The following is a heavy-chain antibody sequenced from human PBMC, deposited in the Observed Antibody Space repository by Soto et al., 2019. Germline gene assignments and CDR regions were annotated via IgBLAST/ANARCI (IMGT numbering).Heavy chain of an antibody. D-gene: IGHD2-2*02. J-gene: IGHJ5*02. CDR1: GLTFSKYW. CDR3: ATLIPPEAP. Sequence: PGGSLRLSCAASGLTFSKYWVHWVRQAPGKGLVWVARISGVGSSTDYADSVKGRFTVSRDNAKNTVYLQMSSLRAEDTAVYYCATLIPPEAPWGQGXLVTVYS. V-gene: IGHV3-74*01. CDR2: ISGVGSST.